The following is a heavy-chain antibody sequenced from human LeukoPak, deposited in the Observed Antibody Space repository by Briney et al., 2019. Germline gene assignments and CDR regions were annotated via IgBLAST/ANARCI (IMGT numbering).Heavy chain of an antibody. CDR2: ISSSSSTI. Sequence: GGSLRLSCAASGFTFSSYSMNWVRQAPGKGLEWVSYISSSSSTIYYADSVKGRFTISRDNSKNTVYLQMNSLRAEDTAVYYCAMHTYYYDSSGYYWGQGTLVTVSS. V-gene: IGHV3-48*01. CDR3: AMHTYYYDSSGYY. D-gene: IGHD3-22*01. CDR1: GFTFSSYS. J-gene: IGHJ4*02.